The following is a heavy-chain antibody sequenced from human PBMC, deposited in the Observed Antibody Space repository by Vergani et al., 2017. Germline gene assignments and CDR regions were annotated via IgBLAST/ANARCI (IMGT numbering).Heavy chain of an antibody. CDR2: IIPILGIA. Sequence: QVQLVQSGAEMKKPGSSVKVSCKASGGTFSSYTISWVRQAPGQGLEWMGRIIPILGIANYAQKFQGRVTITADKSTSTAYMELSSLRSEDTAVYYCAGVFTYYGAFDIWGQGTMVTVSS. D-gene: IGHD3-3*01. V-gene: IGHV1-69*04. J-gene: IGHJ3*02. CDR1: GGTFSSYT. CDR3: AGVFTYYGAFDI.